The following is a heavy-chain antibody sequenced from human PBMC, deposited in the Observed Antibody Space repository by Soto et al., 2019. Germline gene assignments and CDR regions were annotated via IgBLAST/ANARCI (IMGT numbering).Heavy chain of an antibody. D-gene: IGHD1-26*01. CDR3: VRGGNPSHYATSGPGTFDK. V-gene: IGHV4-30-4*01. CDR2: TSFSGYT. J-gene: IGHJ4*02. CDR1: GDSVSSGDSY. Sequence: QVQLQESGPGLVKPSQTLSLTCSVSGDSVSSGDSYWSWIRQPPGKALEWIGYTSFSGYTSYSPSLQSRVTISADMSKSQLPLRLTSVTAADTAVYYCVRGGNPSHYATSGPGTFDKWGQGTLFSVSS.